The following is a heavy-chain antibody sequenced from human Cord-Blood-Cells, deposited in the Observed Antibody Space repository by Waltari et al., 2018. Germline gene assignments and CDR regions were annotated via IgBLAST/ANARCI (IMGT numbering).Heavy chain of an antibody. Sequence: QVQLQQWGAGLLKPSETLSLTCAVYGGSFSGYYWSWIRQPPGKGLEWIGEINHSGSTNYNPSLKSRVTISLDTSKNQFSLKLRSVTAADTAVYYCARAAPASFGVVKSGGAFDSWGQGAMVTVSS. D-gene: IGHD3-3*01. CDR1: GGSFSGYY. CDR3: ARAAPASFGVVKSGGAFDS. J-gene: IGHJ3*02. V-gene: IGHV4-34*01. CDR2: INHSGST.